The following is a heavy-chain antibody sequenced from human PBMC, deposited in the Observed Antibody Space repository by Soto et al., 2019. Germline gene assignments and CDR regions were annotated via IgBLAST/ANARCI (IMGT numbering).Heavy chain of an antibody. CDR2: ISGSGGST. J-gene: IGHJ6*02. D-gene: IGHD3-3*01. CDR1: GFTLSSYA. V-gene: IGHV3-23*01. CDR3: AKQNTIFGVVIDFYYYGMDV. Sequence: SGGSLRLSCAASGFTLSSYAMSWVRQAPGKGLEWVSSISGSGGSTYYADSVKGRFTISRDNSKNTLYLQMNILRAEDTAVYYCAKQNTIFGVVIDFYYYGMDVWGQGTTVTVSS.